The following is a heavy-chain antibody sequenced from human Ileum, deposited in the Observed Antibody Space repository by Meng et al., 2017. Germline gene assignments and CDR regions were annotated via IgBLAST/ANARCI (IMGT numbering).Heavy chain of an antibody. CDR2: AST. V-gene: IGHV4-61*08. D-gene: IGHD7-27*01. Sequence: VQRQESGPGLVRPPGTLSLICAVSGGSVSSSGYQWGWIRQPPGKGLEWIGYASTNYNPSLKSRVTISVDTSKNQFSLKLTSVTAADTAVYYCARDHWGSLDYWGQGVLVTVSS. J-gene: IGHJ4*02. CDR1: GGSVSSSGYQ. CDR3: ARDHWGSLDY.